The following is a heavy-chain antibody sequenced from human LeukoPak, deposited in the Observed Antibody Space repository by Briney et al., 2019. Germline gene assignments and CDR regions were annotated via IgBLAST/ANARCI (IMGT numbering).Heavy chain of an antibody. V-gene: IGHV4-30-4*01. CDR2: IYYSGST. CDR3: ARGGVVPATRPYNWFDP. D-gene: IGHD2-2*01. CDR1: GGSISSGDYY. J-gene: IGHJ5*02. Sequence: PSQTLSLTCTVSGGSISSGDYYWSWIRQPPGKGLEWIGYIYYSGSTYYNPSLKSRVTISVDTSKNQFSLKLSSVTAADTAVYYCARGGVVPATRPYNWFDPWGQGTLVTVSS.